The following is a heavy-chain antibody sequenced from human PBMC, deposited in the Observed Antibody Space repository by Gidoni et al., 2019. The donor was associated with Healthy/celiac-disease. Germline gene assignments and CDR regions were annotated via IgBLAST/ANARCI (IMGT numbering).Heavy chain of an antibody. J-gene: IGHJ6*02. CDR2: MNPNSGNT. D-gene: IGHD3-10*01. Sequence: QVQLVQSGAAVKKPGASVKVSCKASGYTFTSYDINWVRQATGQGLEWMGWMNPNSGNTGYAQKFQGRVTMTRNTSISTAYTELSSLRSEDTAVYYGARVSGYYGSGGYYYYGMDVWGQGTTVTVSS. V-gene: IGHV1-8*01. CDR1: GYTFTSYD. CDR3: ARVSGYYGSGGYYYYGMDV.